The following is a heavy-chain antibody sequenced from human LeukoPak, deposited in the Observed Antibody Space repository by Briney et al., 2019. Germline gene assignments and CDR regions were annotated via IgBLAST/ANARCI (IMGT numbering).Heavy chain of an antibody. CDR1: GFTFSSYW. V-gene: IGHV3-7*01. J-gene: IGHJ6*03. Sequence: PGGSLRLSCAASGFTFSSYWMSWVRQAPGKGLEWVANIKQDGSEKYYVDSVKGRFTISRDNAKNSLYLQMNCLRAEDTAVYYCARDPYNGAYSEGYYYYYMDVWGKGTTVTVSS. D-gene: IGHD1-1*01. CDR2: IKQDGSEK. CDR3: ARDPYNGAYSEGYYYYYMDV.